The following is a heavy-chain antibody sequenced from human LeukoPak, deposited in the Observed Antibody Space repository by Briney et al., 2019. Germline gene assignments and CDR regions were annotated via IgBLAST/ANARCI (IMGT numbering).Heavy chain of an antibody. D-gene: IGHD7-27*01. J-gene: IGHJ4*02. CDR1: GFTFSSYA. Sequence: PGGSLRLSCAASGFTFSSYAMSWVRQAPGRGLEWVSAISGSGGSTYYADSVKGRFTISRDNSKNALYLQMNSLRVEDTAVYYCAIDPNWGTHSWGQGVLVTVSS. CDR2: ISGSGGST. V-gene: IGHV3-23*01. CDR3: AIDPNWGTHS.